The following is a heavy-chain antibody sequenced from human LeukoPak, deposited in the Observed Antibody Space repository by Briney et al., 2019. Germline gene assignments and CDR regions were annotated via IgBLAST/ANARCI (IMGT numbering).Heavy chain of an antibody. Sequence: SETLSLTCTVSGGSISSYYWSWIRQPLGKGLEWIGYIYYTGSTNYNPSLKSRVTISVDTSKNQFSLKLSSVTAADTAVYYCARVDSSNWYDSRGYFDYWGQGTLVTVSS. J-gene: IGHJ4*02. CDR2: IYYTGST. D-gene: IGHD6-13*01. CDR3: ARVDSSNWYDSRGYFDY. V-gene: IGHV4-59*01. CDR1: GGSISSYY.